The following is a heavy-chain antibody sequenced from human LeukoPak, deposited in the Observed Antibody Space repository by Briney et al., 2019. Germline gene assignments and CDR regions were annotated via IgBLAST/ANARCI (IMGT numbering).Heavy chain of an antibody. D-gene: IGHD3-16*01. CDR2: IYYRGST. J-gene: IGHJ4*02. CDR1: GGSISSYY. CDR3: ASLGGGGSTFDY. V-gene: IGHV4-59*01. Sequence: PSETLSLTCTVSGGSISSYYWSWIRQPPGKGLEWIGYIYYRGSTNYNPSLKSRVTISVDTSKNQFSLKLSSVTAADTAVYYCASLGGGGSTFDYWGQGTLVTVSS.